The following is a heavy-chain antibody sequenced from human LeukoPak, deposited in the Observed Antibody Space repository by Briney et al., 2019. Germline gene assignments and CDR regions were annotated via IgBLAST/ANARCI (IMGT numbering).Heavy chain of an antibody. CDR1: GYTFTGYY. Sequence: ASVKVSCKASGYTFTGYYMHWVRQAPGQGLEWMGWINPNSGGTNYAQKFQGRVTMTRDTSISTAYMELSRLRSDDTAVYYCARVQVGYCSGGSCNLGAFDIWGQGTMVTVSS. V-gene: IGHV1-2*02. CDR2: INPNSGGT. CDR3: ARVQVGYCSGGSCNLGAFDI. D-gene: IGHD2-15*01. J-gene: IGHJ3*02.